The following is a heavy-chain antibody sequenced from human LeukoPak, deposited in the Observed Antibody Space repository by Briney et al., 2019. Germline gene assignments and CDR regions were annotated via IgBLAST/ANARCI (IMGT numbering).Heavy chain of an antibody. Sequence: PSETLSLTCTVSGGSISSYYWSWIRQPPGKGLEWIGYIYYSGSTNYNPSLRSRVTISVDTSKNQFSLKLSSVTAADTAVYYCARATTGYCSSTSCYRYYYYYYMDVWGKGTTVTVSS. CDR1: GGSISSYY. D-gene: IGHD2-2*02. J-gene: IGHJ6*03. V-gene: IGHV4-59*01. CDR2: IYYSGST. CDR3: ARATTGYCSSTSCYRYYYYYYMDV.